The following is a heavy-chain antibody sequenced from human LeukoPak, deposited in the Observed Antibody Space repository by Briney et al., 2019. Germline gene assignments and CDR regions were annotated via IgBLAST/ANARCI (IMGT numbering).Heavy chain of an antibody. V-gene: IGHV1-2*02. CDR3: ARVDSYDSSGYYSHYFDY. D-gene: IGHD3-22*01. CDR2: INPNSGGT. Sequence: GASVKVSCKASGYTFTGYYMHWVRQAPGQGLEWMGWINPNSGGTNYAQKFQGRVTMTRDTSISTAYMELSRLRSDDTAVYYCARVDSYDSSGYYSHYFDYWGQGTLVTVSS. CDR1: GYTFTGYY. J-gene: IGHJ4*02.